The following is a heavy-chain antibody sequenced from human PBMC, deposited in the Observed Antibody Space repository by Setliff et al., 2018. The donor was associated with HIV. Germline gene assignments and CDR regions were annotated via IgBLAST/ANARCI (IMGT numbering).Heavy chain of an antibody. CDR3: ASLDGSESPYIYYYYMDV. CDR1: GGSFSGYY. J-gene: IGHJ6*03. V-gene: IGHV4-4*08. Sequence: PSETLSLTCSVSGGSFSGYYWSWIRQPQGKGLEWIGYIYIYNSGSTNYNPSLKSRAAISVDTSKNQISLKLSSVTAADTAVYYCASLDGSESPYIYYYYMDVWGKGTAVTVSS. CDR2: IYIYNSGST. D-gene: IGHD3-10*01.